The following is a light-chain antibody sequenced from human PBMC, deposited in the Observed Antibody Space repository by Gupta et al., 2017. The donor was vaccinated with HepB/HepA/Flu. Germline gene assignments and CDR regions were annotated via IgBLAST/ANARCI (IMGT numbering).Light chain of an antibody. J-gene: IGLJ2*01. V-gene: IGLV3-1*01. Sequence: SYELTQPPSVSVSPGQTASITCSGDKLGDKYACWYQQKPGQSPVLVIYQDSKRTSGIPERFSGSNSGNTATLTISGTQAMDDADYYCQAWYSSTFVVFGGGTKLTVL. CDR1: KLGDKY. CDR2: QDS. CDR3: QAWYSSTFVV.